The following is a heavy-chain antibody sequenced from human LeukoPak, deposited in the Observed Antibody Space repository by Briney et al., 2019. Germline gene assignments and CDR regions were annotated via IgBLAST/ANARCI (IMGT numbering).Heavy chain of an antibody. Sequence: PSETLSLTYTVSGGSISSYYWSWIRQPPGKGLEWIGYIYTSGSTNYNPSLKSRVTISVDTSKNQFSLKLSSVTAAATAVYYCARRRDGYPMGYFDYWGQGTLVTVSS. CDR2: IYTSGST. CDR3: ARRRDGYPMGYFDY. D-gene: IGHD5-24*01. CDR1: GGSISSYY. J-gene: IGHJ4*02. V-gene: IGHV4-4*09.